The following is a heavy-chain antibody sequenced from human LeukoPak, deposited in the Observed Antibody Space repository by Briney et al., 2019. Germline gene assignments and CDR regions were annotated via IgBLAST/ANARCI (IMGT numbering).Heavy chain of an antibody. J-gene: IGHJ6*02. V-gene: IGHV4-4*07. CDR1: GFSISSYY. CDR2: IYTSGST. D-gene: IGHD6-13*01. Sequence: AETLSLTCTVSGFSISSYYWTWIRQPAGKGLEWIGRIYTSGSTNYNPSLKSRVTMSVDTSNNQFYLNLSSVTAADTAVYYCARQIIAAGKNYYGMDVWGQGTTVTVSS. CDR3: ARQIIAAGKNYYGMDV.